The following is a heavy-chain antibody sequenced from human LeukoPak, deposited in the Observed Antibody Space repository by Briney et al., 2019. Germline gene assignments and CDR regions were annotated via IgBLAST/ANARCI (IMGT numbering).Heavy chain of an antibody. CDR3: ARDRGDYGDFNWFDP. CDR1: GGSISSYY. CDR2: IYYSGST. V-gene: IGHV4-59*01. D-gene: IGHD4-17*01. J-gene: IGHJ5*02. Sequence: SETLSLTCTVSGGSISSYYWSWIRQPPGKGLEWIGYIYYSGSTNYNPSLKNRVTISVDTSKNQFSLKLSSVTAADTAVYYCARDRGDYGDFNWFDPWGQGTLVTVSS.